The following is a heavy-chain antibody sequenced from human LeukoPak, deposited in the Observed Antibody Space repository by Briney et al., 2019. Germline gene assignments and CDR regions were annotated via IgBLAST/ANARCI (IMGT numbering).Heavy chain of an antibody. D-gene: IGHD5-24*01. CDR3: ARDPVEMATTFDY. V-gene: IGHV3-7*01. CDR2: IKQDGSEK. Sequence: GGSLRLSCAASGFTFSSYWMSWVRQAPGKGLEWVANIKQDGSEKYYVDSVKGRFTISRDNAKNSLYLQMNSLRAEVTAVYYCARDPVEMATTFDYWGQGTLVTVSS. J-gene: IGHJ4*02. CDR1: GFTFSSYW.